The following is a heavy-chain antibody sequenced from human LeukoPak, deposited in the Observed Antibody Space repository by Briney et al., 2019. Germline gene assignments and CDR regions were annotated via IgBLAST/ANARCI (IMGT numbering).Heavy chain of an antibody. V-gene: IGHV4-30-2*01. CDR3: ARNAGDSSSWRYYFDY. J-gene: IGHJ4*02. D-gene: IGHD6-13*01. CDR1: GGSISSGGYY. Sequence: PSQTLSLTCTVSGGSISSGGYYWSWIRQPPGKGLEWIGEINHSGSTNYNPSLKSRVTISVDTSKNQFSLKLSSVTAADTAVYYCARNAGDSSSWRYYFDYWGQGTLVTVSS. CDR2: INHSGST.